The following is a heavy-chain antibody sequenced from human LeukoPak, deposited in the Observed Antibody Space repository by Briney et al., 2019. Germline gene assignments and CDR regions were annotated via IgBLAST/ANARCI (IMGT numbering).Heavy chain of an antibody. V-gene: IGHV4-39*07. CDR2: IYYSGST. CDR3: AREAYYDYVWGSYLSDAFDI. D-gene: IGHD3-16*02. CDR1: GGSISSSSYY. Sequence: PSETLSLTCTVSGGSISSSSYYWGWIRQPPGKGLEWIVSIYYSGSTYYNPSLKSLFTISVDTSKNQFSLKLSSVTAADTAVYYCAREAYYDYVWGSYLSDAFDIWGQGTMVTVSS. J-gene: IGHJ3*02.